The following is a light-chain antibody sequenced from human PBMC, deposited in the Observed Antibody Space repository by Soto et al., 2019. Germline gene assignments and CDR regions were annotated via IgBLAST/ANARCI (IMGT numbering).Light chain of an antibody. J-gene: IGKJ3*01. V-gene: IGKV4-1*01. Sequence: DIVMTQSPDSLAVSLGERATINCKSSQSVLYSSNNKNYLAWYQQKQGQPPKLLIYWASTRESGVPDRFSGSGSGTDLTLTTGSLQAEDVAVYYCQQYYSTFTFGPGTKVDIK. CDR1: QSVLYSSNNKNY. CDR2: WAS. CDR3: QQYYSTFT.